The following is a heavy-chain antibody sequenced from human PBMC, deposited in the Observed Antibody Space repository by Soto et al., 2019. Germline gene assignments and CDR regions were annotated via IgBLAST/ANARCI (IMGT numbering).Heavy chain of an antibody. CDR2: IYFDGITT. J-gene: IGHJ4*02. CDR1: GFTFNTHW. D-gene: IGHD1-26*01. Sequence: GGSLRLSCTASGFTFNTHWMHWVRQAPGKGLVWVSRIYFDGITTNYADSVKGRLTVSSDNAKNTVYLHVNTLRDEDTAVYYCARGGAMGVDYWGQGTLVTVSS. CDR3: ARGGAMGVDY. V-gene: IGHV3-74*01.